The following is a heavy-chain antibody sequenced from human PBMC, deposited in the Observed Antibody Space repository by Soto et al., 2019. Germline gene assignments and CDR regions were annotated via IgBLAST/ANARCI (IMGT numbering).Heavy chain of an antibody. V-gene: IGHV3-64*01. Sequence: EVQLVESGGGLAQPGETLRLSCAASGFTLSNYAMDWVRQAPGKGLEYVSGISSNGAGTYYANSVKDRFTISRDTSKNTLYLQMGSLRPEDMGVYYCARRFHQDFYYMDVWGKGTTVTVSS. CDR1: GFTLSNYA. CDR3: ARRFHQDFYYMDV. CDR2: ISSNGAGT. J-gene: IGHJ6*03. D-gene: IGHD3-16*01.